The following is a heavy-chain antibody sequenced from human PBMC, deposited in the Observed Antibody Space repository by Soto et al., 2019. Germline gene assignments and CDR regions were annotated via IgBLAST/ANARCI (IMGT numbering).Heavy chain of an antibody. J-gene: IGHJ4*02. V-gene: IGHV3-64D*06. CDR2: ISSNGGST. Sequence: PGGSLRLSFSASGFTFSSYAMHWVRQAPGKGLEYVSAISSNGGSTYYEDSVKVRFNISIDNSKNTLYLQMSSLRAEDTAVYYCVKVPTLPEAAPXWGQVTLFTVSX. CDR3: VKVPTLPEAAPX. CDR1: GFTFSSYA. D-gene: IGHD6-6*01.